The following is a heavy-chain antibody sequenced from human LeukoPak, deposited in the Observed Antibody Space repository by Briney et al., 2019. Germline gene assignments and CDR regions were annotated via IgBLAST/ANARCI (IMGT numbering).Heavy chain of an antibody. J-gene: IGHJ4*02. CDR2: ISSSGSTT. V-gene: IGHV3-48*03. CDR1: GFTFSSYE. Sequence: GGSLRLSCAASGFTFSSYEMNWVRQAPGKGLEWVSYISSSGSTTHYADSVKGRFTISRDNAKNSLYLQMSSLRAEDTAVYYCTRDNYDSSGYYFDWGQGTLVTVSS. CDR3: TRDNYDSSGYYFD. D-gene: IGHD3-22*01.